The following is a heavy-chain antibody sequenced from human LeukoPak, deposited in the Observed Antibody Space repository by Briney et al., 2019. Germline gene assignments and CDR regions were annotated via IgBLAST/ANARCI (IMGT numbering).Heavy chain of an antibody. J-gene: IGHJ6*03. CDR3: ARGDSSSWYPLNYYYYYYMDV. D-gene: IGHD6-13*01. Sequence: GASVKVSCKASGYTFTSYGISWVRQAPGQGLEWMGWISAYNGNTNYEQKLQGRVTMTTDTSTSTAYMELRSLRSDDTAVYYCARGDSSSWYPLNYYYYYYMDVWGKGTTVTVSS. CDR2: ISAYNGNT. V-gene: IGHV1-18*01. CDR1: GYTFTSYG.